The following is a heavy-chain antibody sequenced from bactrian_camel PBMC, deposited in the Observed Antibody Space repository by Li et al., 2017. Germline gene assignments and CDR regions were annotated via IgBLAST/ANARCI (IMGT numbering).Heavy chain of an antibody. Sequence: HVQLVESGGGSVQAGGSLRLSCAASGATYSSYCMAWFRQAPGKQREGVAAIDSDGNDASTKYADSVKGRFTISKKNTLYLEMNSLKPEDTAMYYCAASLVPWYRGCVEYGYNYWGQGTQVTVS. D-gene: IGHD3*01. J-gene: IGHJ4*01. V-gene: IGHV3S26*01. CDR3: AASLVPWYRGCVEYGYNY. CDR2: IDSDGNDAST. CDR1: GATYSSYC.